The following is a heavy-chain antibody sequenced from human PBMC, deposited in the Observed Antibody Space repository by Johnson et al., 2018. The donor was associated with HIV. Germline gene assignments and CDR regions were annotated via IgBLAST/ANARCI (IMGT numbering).Heavy chain of an antibody. CDR1: GFTFSSYG. V-gene: IGHV3-30*19. Sequence: QVQLVESGGGVVHPGRSLRLSCAASGFTFSSYGMHWVRQAPGKGLEWVAVISYDGSNKYYADSVKGRFIISRENSKNTLYLQMNSLRAEDTAVYYCARGGRRQGAFDIWGQGTMVTVSS. D-gene: IGHD6-6*01. CDR3: ARGGRRQGAFDI. J-gene: IGHJ3*02. CDR2: ISYDGSNK.